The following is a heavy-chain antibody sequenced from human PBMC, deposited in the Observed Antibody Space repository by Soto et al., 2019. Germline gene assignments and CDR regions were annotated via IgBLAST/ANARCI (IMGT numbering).Heavy chain of an antibody. CDR2: IKADGNGK. Sequence: GGSLRLSCAASGFTFRGYWMGWVRQAPGKRPEWVANIKADGNGKSYVDSVKGRFTISRDNAKNSLYLQMNSLRVEDTAIYFCARENYFDYWGQGTLVTVSS. CDR1: GFTFRGYW. J-gene: IGHJ4*02. CDR3: ARENYFDY. V-gene: IGHV3-7*01.